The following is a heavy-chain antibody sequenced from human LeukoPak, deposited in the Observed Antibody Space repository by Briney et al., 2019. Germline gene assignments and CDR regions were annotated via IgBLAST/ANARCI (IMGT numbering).Heavy chain of an antibody. V-gene: IGHV3-30-3*01. D-gene: IGHD3-22*01. CDR3: AREHYYDSSGYYRDFDI. CDR1: GFVFSSYT. Sequence: GGSLRLSCAASGFVFSSYTVNWVRQAPGKGLEWVALISYDGSNKYSADSVKGRFTISRDNSKNTLYLQMNSLRAEDTAVYYCAREHYYDSSGYYRDFDIWGQGTMVTVSS. J-gene: IGHJ3*02. CDR2: ISYDGSNK.